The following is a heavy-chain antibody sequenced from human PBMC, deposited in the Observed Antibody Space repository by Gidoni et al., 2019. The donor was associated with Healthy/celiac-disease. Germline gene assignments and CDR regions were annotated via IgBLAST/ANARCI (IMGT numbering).Heavy chain of an antibody. CDR1: GFTFSSYD. Sequence: EVQLVESGGGLVQPGGSLRLSCAASGFTFSSYDMHWVRQATGKGLEWVSAIGTAGDTYYPGSVKGRFTISRENAKNSLYLKMNSLRAGDTAVYYCVRTGTTYYYYGMDVWGQGTTVTVSS. J-gene: IGHJ6*02. CDR2: IGTAGDT. D-gene: IGHD1-1*01. CDR3: VRTGTTYYYYGMDV. V-gene: IGHV3-13*01.